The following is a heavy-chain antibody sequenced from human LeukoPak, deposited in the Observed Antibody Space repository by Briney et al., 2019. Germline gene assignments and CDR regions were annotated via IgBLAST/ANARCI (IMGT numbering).Heavy chain of an antibody. Sequence: GGSLRLSCAASGFTFSSCAMHWVRQAPGKGLEWVAVISYDGNNKYYADSVKGRFIISRDNSKNTLYLQMSSLRAEDTAVYFCARDPKGGFSYGWGAFDIWGQGSMVIVSS. CDR3: ARDPKGGFSYGWGAFDI. D-gene: IGHD5-18*01. CDR2: ISYDGNNK. J-gene: IGHJ3*02. CDR1: GFTFSSCA. V-gene: IGHV3-30*04.